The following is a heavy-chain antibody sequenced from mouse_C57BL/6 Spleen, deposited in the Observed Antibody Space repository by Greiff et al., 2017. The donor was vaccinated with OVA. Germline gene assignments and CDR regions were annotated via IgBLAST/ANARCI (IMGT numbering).Heavy chain of an antibody. CDR1: GYTFTDYE. CDR2: IDPETGGT. CDR3: TRKLANWDFDY. J-gene: IGHJ2*01. D-gene: IGHD4-1*01. Sequence: QVQLQQSGAELVRPGASVTLSCKASGYTFTDYEMHWVKQTPVHGLEWIGAIDPETGGTAYNQKFKGKAILTADKSSSTAYMELRSLTSEDSAVYYCTRKLANWDFDYWGQGTTLTVSS. V-gene: IGHV1-15*01.